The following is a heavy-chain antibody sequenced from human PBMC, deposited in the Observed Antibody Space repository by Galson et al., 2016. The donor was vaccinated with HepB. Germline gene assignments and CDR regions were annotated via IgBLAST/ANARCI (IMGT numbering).Heavy chain of an antibody. J-gene: IGHJ4*02. V-gene: IGHV3-15*04. Sequence: SLRLSCATSGVVFSTAWMSWVRQAPGKGLEWVGRIATKTEGGTADYAAPVKGRFTISRDDSKNTLSLQMNSPKTEDTAVYYCTTDGMVATEYHFDYWGQGTPVTVSS. CDR1: GVVFSTAW. D-gene: IGHD5-12*01. CDR2: IATKTEGGTA. CDR3: TTDGMVATEYHFDY.